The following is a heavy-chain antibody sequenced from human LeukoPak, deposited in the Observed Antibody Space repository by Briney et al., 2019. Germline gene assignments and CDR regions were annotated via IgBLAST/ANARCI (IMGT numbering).Heavy chain of an antibody. V-gene: IGHV5-51*01. CDR1: GYSFMNYW. CDR3: AREDLMFGFDY. J-gene: IGHJ4*02. Sequence: GESRKISCKAFGYSFMNYWIGWVRQMPGKGLEWMGFIYPGDSDSRFSPSFQGQVTISADKSISTAYLQWSSLKASDTAMYYCAREDLMFGFDYWGQGTLVTVSS. CDR2: IYPGDSDS. D-gene: IGHD3/OR15-3a*01.